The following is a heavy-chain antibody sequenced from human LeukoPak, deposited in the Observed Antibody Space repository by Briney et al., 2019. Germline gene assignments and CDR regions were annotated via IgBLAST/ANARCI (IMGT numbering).Heavy chain of an antibody. J-gene: IGHJ3*02. V-gene: IGHV1-69*04. CDR3: AREPGIVVVPAAPGLTGRGGPWAFDI. Sequence: ASVKVSCKASGGTFSSYAISWVRQAPGQELEGMGRIIPILGIANYAQKFQGRVTITADKSTSTAYMELSRLRSEDTAVYYCAREPGIVVVPAAPGLTGRGGPWAFDIWGQGTMVTVSS. D-gene: IGHD2-2*01. CDR2: IIPILGIA. CDR1: GGTFSSYA.